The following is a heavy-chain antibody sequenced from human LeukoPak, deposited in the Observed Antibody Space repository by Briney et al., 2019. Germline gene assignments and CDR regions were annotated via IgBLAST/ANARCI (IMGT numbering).Heavy chain of an antibody. Sequence: GGSLRLSCATSGFTFSSDGIHWVRQAPGKGLERVSIISYDANAKHYADSVKGRFLISRDNTKNTVYLEMSSLRPEDTAVYYCAKGMSRDSYYFDYWGQGTLVTVSS. CDR1: GFTFSSDG. CDR2: ISYDANAK. V-gene: IGHV3-30*02. J-gene: IGHJ4*02. CDR3: AKGMSRDSYYFDY. D-gene: IGHD5-24*01.